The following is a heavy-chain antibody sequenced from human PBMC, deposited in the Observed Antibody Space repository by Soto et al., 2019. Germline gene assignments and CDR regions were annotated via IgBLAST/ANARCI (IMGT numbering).Heavy chain of an antibody. CDR2: ISWNSGSI. V-gene: IGHV3-9*01. Sequence: EVQLVESGGGLVQPGRSLRLSCAASGFTFDDYAMHWVRQAPGKGLEWVSGISWNSGSIGYADSVKGRFTISRDNAKNTLYLQMNILRAEDTALYYCAKGDSSSFYYGMDVWGQGTTVTVSS. J-gene: IGHJ6*02. D-gene: IGHD6-13*01. CDR3: AKGDSSSFYYGMDV. CDR1: GFTFDDYA.